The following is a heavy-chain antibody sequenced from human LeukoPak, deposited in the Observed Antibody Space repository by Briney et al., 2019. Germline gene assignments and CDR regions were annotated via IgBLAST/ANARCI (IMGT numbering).Heavy chain of an antibody. J-gene: IGHJ4*02. V-gene: IGHV3-30*02. D-gene: IGHD6-13*01. CDR2: IRNDGSNK. CDR3: VRGAYSSSWLNFDY. CDR1: GFTFSSYG. Sequence: GGSLRLSCAASGFTFSSYGMHWVRQAPGKGLEWVTFIRNDGSNKYYADSVKGRFTISRDNSKNTLYLQMNSLRAEDTAVYYCVRGAYSSSWLNFDYWGQGTLVTVSS.